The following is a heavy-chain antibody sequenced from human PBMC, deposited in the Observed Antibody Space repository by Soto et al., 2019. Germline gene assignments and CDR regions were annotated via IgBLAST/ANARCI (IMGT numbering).Heavy chain of an antibody. CDR2: IYHSGST. CDR3: ARFSGYYPNYYFDY. Sequence: SETLSLTCAVSGYSISSGYYWGWIRQPPGKGLEWIGSIYHSGSTYYNPSLKSRVTISVDTSKNQFSLKLSSVTAADTAVYYCARFSGYYPNYYFDYWGQGTLVTVS. CDR1: GYSISSGYY. J-gene: IGHJ4*02. V-gene: IGHV4-38-2*01. D-gene: IGHD3-22*01.